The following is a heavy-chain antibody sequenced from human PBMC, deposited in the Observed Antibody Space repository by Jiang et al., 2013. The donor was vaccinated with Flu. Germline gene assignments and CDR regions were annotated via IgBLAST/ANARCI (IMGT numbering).Heavy chain of an antibody. CDR3: ARDLDYSDFWSGYYGGAYYYYGMDV. D-gene: IGHD3-3*01. J-gene: IGHJ6*02. V-gene: IGHV4-38-2*02. Sequence: GSGLVKPSETLSLTCAVSGYSISSGYYWGWIRQPPGKGLEWIGSIYHSGSTYYNPSLKSRVTISVDTSKNQFSLKLSSVTAADTAVYYCARDLDYSDFWSGYYGGAYYYYGMDVWGQG. CDR1: GYSISSGYY. CDR2: IYHSGST.